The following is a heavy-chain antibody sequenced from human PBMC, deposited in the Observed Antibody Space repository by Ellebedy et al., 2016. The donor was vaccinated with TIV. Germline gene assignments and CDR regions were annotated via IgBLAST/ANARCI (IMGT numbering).Heavy chain of an antibody. CDR1: GFTFSRHW. CDR3: STLSDTGY. D-gene: IGHD2-21*02. V-gene: IGHV3-74*01. CDR2: INGDGGFT. J-gene: IGHJ4*01. Sequence: GESLKISCAASGFTFSRHWMHWIRQAPGTVLVWLSRINGDGGFTSHADFVKGRFTISRDNAKNTLYLKMNSPKAEDTAMYYCSTLSDTGYWGHGTLVTVSS.